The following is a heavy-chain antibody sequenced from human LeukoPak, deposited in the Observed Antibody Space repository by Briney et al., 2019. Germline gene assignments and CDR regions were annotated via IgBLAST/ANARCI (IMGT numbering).Heavy chain of an antibody. CDR2: ISSDGRNT. CDR3: VRRGSTGWYDS. J-gene: IGHJ5*01. Sequence: PGGSLRLSCSASGFTFSTDAMHWVRQAPGRGLEYVSSISSDGRNTNYADSVKGRFTLSRDNSKNALFLQMSGLRSEDTALYYCVRRGSTGWYDSWGQGTLVTVSS. CDR1: GFTFSTDA. D-gene: IGHD2-2*01. V-gene: IGHV3-64D*08.